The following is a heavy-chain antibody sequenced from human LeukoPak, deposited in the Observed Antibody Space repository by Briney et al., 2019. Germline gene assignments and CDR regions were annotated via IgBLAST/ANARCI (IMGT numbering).Heavy chain of an antibody. D-gene: IGHD6-13*01. CDR2: IVGSSST. Sequence: GGSLILSCSASGVTFSNYSMTWIRRAPGKGLEWVSSIVGSSSTYYADSLKGRFTISRDNAKNSLYLQMNSLRAEDTARYYCARIGAGSPSLHGGQRTLVTVSS. J-gene: IGHJ4*02. V-gene: IGHV3-69-1*01. CDR3: ARIGAGSPSLH. CDR1: GVTFSNYS.